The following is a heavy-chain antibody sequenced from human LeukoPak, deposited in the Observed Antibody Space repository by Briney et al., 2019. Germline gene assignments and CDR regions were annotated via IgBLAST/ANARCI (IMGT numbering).Heavy chain of an antibody. V-gene: IGHV1-2*02. Sequence: ASVKVSCKASGGTFSSYAISWVRQAPGQGLEWMGWINPNSGGTNYAQKFQGRVTMTRDTSISTAYMELSRLRSDDTAVYYCATYDSSGFDYWGQGTLVTVSS. CDR2: INPNSGGT. J-gene: IGHJ4*02. CDR1: GGTFSSYA. D-gene: IGHD3-22*01. CDR3: ATYDSSGFDY.